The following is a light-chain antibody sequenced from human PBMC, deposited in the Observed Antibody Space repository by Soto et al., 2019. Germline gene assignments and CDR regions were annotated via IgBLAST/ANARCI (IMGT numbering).Light chain of an antibody. J-gene: IGLJ1*01. CDR3: AAWDDSLNGFYV. CDR1: SSNIGSNT. CDR2: SNN. V-gene: IGLV1-44*01. Sequence: QSALTQPPSASGTPGQRGTISCSGSSSNIGSNTVNWYQQLPGTAPKPLIYSNNQRPSGVPDRFSGSKSGTSASLAISGLQSEDEADYYCAAWDDSLNGFYVFGTGTKVTVL.